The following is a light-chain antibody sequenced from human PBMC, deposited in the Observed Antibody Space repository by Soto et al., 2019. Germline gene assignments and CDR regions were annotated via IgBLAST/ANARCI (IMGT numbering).Light chain of an antibody. CDR3: SSYAGANSVV. V-gene: IGLV2-8*01. CDR1: SSDVGGYNY. CDR2: EVS. J-gene: IGLJ2*01. Sequence: QSALTQPPSASGSPGQSVTISCTGMSSDVGGYNYVSWYQQHPGKAPKLMIYEVSTRPSGVPDRFSGSKSGNTASLTVSGLQAEDEADYYCSSYAGANSVVFGGGTKLTVL.